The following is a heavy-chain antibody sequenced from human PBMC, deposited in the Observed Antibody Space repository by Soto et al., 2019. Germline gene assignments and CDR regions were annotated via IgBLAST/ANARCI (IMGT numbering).Heavy chain of an antibody. Sequence: GGSLRLSCAASGFTFSSYSMSWVRQAPGKGLEWVSYISSSGSTLYYADSVKGRFNISRDNAKNSLYLQMNSLRDEDTAVYYCAREAIVDNWGQGTLVTVSS. V-gene: IGHV3-48*02. CDR2: ISSSGSTL. D-gene: IGHD2-15*01. J-gene: IGHJ4*02. CDR1: GFTFSSYS. CDR3: AREAIVDN.